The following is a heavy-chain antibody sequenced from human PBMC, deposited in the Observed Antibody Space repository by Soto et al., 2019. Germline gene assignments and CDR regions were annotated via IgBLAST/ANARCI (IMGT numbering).Heavy chain of an antibody. Sequence: HPGGSLRLSCAASRFTFSYYAMHWIRQAPGKGLEWMAVILSDGSKQYYADSVKGRFTISRDNSKNTLYLQMNSLRAEDTAVYYCAKRSSIVGAIFPTPYYYYGMDVWGQGTTVTVSS. CDR3: AKRSSIVGAIFPTPYYYYGMDV. CDR2: ILSDGSKQ. D-gene: IGHD1-26*01. CDR1: RFTFSYYA. V-gene: IGHV3-30*18. J-gene: IGHJ6*02.